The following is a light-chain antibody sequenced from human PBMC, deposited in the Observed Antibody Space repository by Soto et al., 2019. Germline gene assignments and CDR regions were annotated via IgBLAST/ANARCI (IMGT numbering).Light chain of an antibody. V-gene: IGKV3-15*01. CDR1: QSVSSN. CDR3: QQYNNWPPIT. J-gene: IGKJ5*01. CDR2: GAS. Sequence: EIVLTQSPGTLSLYPGESATLSCRASQSVSSNLAWYQQKPGQAPRLLIYGASTRATGIPARFSGSGSGTEFTLTISSLQSEDFAVYYCQQYNNWPPITFGQGTRLEIK.